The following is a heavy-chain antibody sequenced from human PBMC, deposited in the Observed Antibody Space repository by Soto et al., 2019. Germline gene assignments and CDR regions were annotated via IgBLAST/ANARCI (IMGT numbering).Heavy chain of an antibody. V-gene: IGHV1-69*01. D-gene: IGHD3-22*01. CDR1: GGTFSSYA. Sequence: QVQLVQSGAEVKKPGSLVKVSCKASGGTFSSYAISWVRQAPGQGLEWMGGIIPIFGTANYAQKFQGRVTITADESTSTAYMELSSLRSEDTAVYYCARVAVSYDSTDLGGYFDYWGQGTLVTVSS. CDR2: IIPIFGTA. CDR3: ARVAVSYDSTDLGGYFDY. J-gene: IGHJ4*02.